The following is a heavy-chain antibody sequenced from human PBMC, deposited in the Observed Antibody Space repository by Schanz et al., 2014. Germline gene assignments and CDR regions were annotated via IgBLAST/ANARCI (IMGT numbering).Heavy chain of an antibody. CDR2: ITAYNGDT. D-gene: IGHD6-13*01. J-gene: IGHJ4*02. CDR1: GGTFSSFG. V-gene: IGHV1-69*02. CDR3: ASSGAGYSSSWDFDY. Sequence: VQLEQSGAEVKKPGSSVKVSCKASGGTFSSFGINWVRQAPGQGLEWMGWITAYNGDTNYALKLQGRVTITADKSTFTAYMDVSSLRSEDTAVYYCASSGAGYSSSWDFDYWGQGTLVTVSS.